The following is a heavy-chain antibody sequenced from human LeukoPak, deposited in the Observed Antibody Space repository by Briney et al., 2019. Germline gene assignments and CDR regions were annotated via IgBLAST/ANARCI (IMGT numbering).Heavy chain of an antibody. D-gene: IGHD3/OR15-3a*01. J-gene: IGHJ4*02. CDR2: ISYHGSNQ. CDR3: ARSPERLGQGYLDS. V-gene: IGHV3-30*04. Sequence: GGSLRLSCAASGFTFSSYSMHWVRQAPGKGLEWLTLISYHGSNQEYTDSVKGRFTISRDNSKNTLFLQMNSLKTGDTAVYFCARSPERLGQGYLDSWGQGTLVTVSS. CDR1: GFTFSSYS.